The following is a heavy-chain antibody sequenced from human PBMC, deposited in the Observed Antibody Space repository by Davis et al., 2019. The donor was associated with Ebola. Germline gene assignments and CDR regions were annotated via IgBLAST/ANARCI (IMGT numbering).Heavy chain of an antibody. J-gene: IGHJ6*04. V-gene: IGHV3-48*04. CDR3: ARTQEVGMDV. CDR2: ISSSGSTI. Sequence: GASLKISCAASGFTFSSYAMHWIRQAPGKGLEWVSYISSSGSTIYYADSVKGRFTISRDNAKNSLYLQMNSLRAEDTAVYYCARTQEVGMDVWGKGTTVTVSS. CDR1: GFTFSSYA.